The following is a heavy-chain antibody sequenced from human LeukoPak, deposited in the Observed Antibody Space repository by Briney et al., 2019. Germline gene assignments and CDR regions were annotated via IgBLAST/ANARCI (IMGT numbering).Heavy chain of an antibody. D-gene: IGHD3-9*01. V-gene: IGHV3-30*04. CDR3: AREMAGGDWFDAFDI. Sequence: RGSLRLSCAASGFTFSSYAMHWVRQAPGKGLEWVAVISYDGSNKYYADSVKGRFTISRDNSKNTLYLQMNSLRAEDTAVYYCAREMAGGDWFDAFDIWGQGTMVTVSS. CDR1: GFTFSSYA. CDR2: ISYDGSNK. J-gene: IGHJ3*02.